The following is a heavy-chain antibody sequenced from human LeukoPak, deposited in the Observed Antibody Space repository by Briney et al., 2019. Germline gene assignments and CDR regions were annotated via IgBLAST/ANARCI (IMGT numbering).Heavy chain of an antibody. CDR3: ARERERTVVVLGVTSSWFDA. CDR2: INHSGST. Sequence: PSETLSLTCAVYGGSFSGYYWSWIRQPPGKGLEWIGEINHSGSTNYSPSLKSRVTISVATSKNQFSLKLSSVTAADTAVYYCARERERTVVVLGVTSSWFDAWGQGTLVTVSS. D-gene: IGHD2-15*01. V-gene: IGHV4-34*01. J-gene: IGHJ5*02. CDR1: GGSFSGYY.